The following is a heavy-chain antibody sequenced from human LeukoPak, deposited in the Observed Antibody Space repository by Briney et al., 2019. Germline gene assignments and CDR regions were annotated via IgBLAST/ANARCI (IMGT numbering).Heavy chain of an antibody. CDR2: IYYSGST. Sequence: SQTLSLTCTVSGGSISSGDYYWSWIRQPPGKGLEWIGYIYYSGSTNYNPSLKSRVTISVDTSKNQCSLKLSSVTAADAAVYYCARDRSSGWYAFDSWGEGSLVTVSS. CDR3: ARDRSSGWYAFDS. J-gene: IGHJ4*02. CDR1: GGSISSGDYY. V-gene: IGHV4-30-4*01. D-gene: IGHD6-19*01.